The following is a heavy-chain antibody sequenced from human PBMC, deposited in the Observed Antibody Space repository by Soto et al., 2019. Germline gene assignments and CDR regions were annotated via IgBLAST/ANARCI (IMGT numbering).Heavy chain of an antibody. CDR1: GFTFSSYG. Sequence: QVQLVESGGGVVQPGRSLRLSCAASGFTFSSYGIHRVRQAPGKGLEWVALISYDGSNKYYADSVKGRFTISRDNSKNTLYLQMNSLRAGDTAVYYCAKDRLRGGFLTTATTNGLDVWGQGTTVTVSS. CDR2: ISYDGSNK. CDR3: AKDRLRGGFLTTATTNGLDV. V-gene: IGHV3-30*18. D-gene: IGHD1-26*01. J-gene: IGHJ6*02.